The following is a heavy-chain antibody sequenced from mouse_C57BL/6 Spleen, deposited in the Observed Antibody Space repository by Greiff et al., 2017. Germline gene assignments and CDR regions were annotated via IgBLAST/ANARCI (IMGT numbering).Heavy chain of an antibody. CDR2: IYPGSGNT. CDR1: GYTFTDYY. CDR3: ARSHYDGYYVDYAMDY. D-gene: IGHD2-3*01. Sequence: QVQLQQSGAELVRPGASVKLSCKASGYTFTDYYINWVKQRPGQGLEWIARIYPGSGNTYYNEKFKGKATLTAEKSSSTAYMQLSSLTSEDSAVYFGARSHYDGYYVDYAMDYWGQGTSVTVSS. V-gene: IGHV1-76*01. J-gene: IGHJ4*01.